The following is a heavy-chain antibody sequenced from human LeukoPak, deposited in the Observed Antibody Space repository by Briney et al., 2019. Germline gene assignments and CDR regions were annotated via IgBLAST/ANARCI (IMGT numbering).Heavy chain of an antibody. D-gene: IGHD3-10*01. V-gene: IGHV4-39*07. CDR3: AREDILLWFGELSVDKIVGY. CDR1: GGSISSSSYY. Sequence: PSETLSLTCTVSGGSISSSSYYWGWIRQPPGKGLEWIGSIYYSGSTYYNPSLKSRVTISVDTSKNQFSLKLSSVTAADTAVYYCAREDILLWFGELSVDKIVGYWGQGTLVTVSS. CDR2: IYYSGST. J-gene: IGHJ4*02.